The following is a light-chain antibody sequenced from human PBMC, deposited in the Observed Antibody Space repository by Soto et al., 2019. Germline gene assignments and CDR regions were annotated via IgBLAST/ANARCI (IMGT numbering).Light chain of an antibody. V-gene: IGKV1-33*01. J-gene: IGKJ5*01. CDR3: QQLNSFPIT. CDR2: DAS. CDR1: QDIINY. Sequence: DIQMTQSPSSLSSSVGDRFAITCEASQDIINYLNWYQQKPGKAPKLLIYDASNLETGVPSRFSGSGSGTDFTLTITSLQPEDFGTYYCQQLNSFPITSGQGTRLEIK.